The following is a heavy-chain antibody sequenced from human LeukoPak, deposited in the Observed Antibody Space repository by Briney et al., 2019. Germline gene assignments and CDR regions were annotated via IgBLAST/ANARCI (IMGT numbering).Heavy chain of an antibody. Sequence: GGSLRLSCAASGFTVSSNYMSWVRQAPGKGLEWVSVIYSGGSTYYADSVKGRFTISRGNSKNTLYLQMNSLRAEDTGVYYCARRRITMVRGVIHDAFDIWGQGTMVTVSS. D-gene: IGHD3-10*01. J-gene: IGHJ3*02. CDR1: GFTVSSNY. V-gene: IGHV3-53*01. CDR3: ARRRITMVRGVIHDAFDI. CDR2: IYSGGST.